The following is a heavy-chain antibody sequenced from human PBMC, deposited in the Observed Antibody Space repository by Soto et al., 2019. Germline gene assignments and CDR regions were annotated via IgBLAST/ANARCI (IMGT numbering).Heavy chain of an antibody. CDR1: GFTLSGRS. D-gene: IGHD3-10*01. V-gene: IGHV3-74*01. CDR3: ARGWFGPDV. J-gene: IGHJ6*04. CDR2: IDSAGTDS. Sequence: EVQLVESGGGLVQPGGSLRLSCAASGFTLSGRSMHWVRQAPGKGLVWVSGIDSAGTDSTYADSVKGRFTSSRDNANNMLYLQMNSLRVEDTAVYYCARGWFGPDVWGKGTTVTVSS.